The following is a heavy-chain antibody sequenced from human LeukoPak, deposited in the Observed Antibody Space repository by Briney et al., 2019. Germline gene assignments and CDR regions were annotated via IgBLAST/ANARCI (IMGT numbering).Heavy chain of an antibody. CDR3: AKAVGRYYYGSGSYWDS. D-gene: IGHD3-10*01. CDR2: ISGSGGDT. Sequence: PGGSLRLSCEASEFTFGNYAMSWVRQAPGKGLEWVSLISGSGGDTYYGDTLKGRFTISRDNFKNTLYLQMNSLRAEDTALYYCAKAVGRYYYGSGSYWDSWGQGTLVTVSS. J-gene: IGHJ4*02. CDR1: EFTFGNYA. V-gene: IGHV3-23*01.